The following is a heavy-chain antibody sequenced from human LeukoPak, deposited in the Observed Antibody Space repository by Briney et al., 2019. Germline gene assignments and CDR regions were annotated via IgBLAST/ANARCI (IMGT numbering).Heavy chain of an antibody. CDR3: AKDVDIAARYNWFDP. D-gene: IGHD6-6*01. V-gene: IGHV3-23*01. CDR2: ISGSGGST. J-gene: IGHJ5*02. Sequence: PGGSLRLSCAASGFTFSSDAMSWVRQAPGKGLEWVSAISGSGGSTYYADSVKGRFTISRDNSNNTLYLQMNSLRAKDTAVYYCAKDVDIAARYNWFDPWGQGTLVTVSS. CDR1: GFTFSSDA.